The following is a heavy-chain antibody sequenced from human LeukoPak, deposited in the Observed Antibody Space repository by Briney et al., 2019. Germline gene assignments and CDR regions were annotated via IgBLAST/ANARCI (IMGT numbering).Heavy chain of an antibody. D-gene: IGHD2-21*02. Sequence: GECLKISCKGSGYSFTSYWIGWVRQMPGKGLEWMGIIYPGDSDTRYSPSFQGQVTISADKSISTAYLQWSSLKASDTAMYYCARRSVVVTAPSDYCGQGTLVTVSS. CDR3: ARRSVVVTAPSDY. V-gene: IGHV5-51*01. J-gene: IGHJ4*02. CDR1: GYSFTSYW. CDR2: IYPGDSDT.